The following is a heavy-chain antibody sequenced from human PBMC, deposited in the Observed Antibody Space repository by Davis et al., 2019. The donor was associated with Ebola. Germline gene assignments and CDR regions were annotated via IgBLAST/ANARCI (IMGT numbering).Heavy chain of an antibody. CDR3: ASILGYCSGGSCV. CDR1: GGSISSGGYS. V-gene: IGHV4-39*01. D-gene: IGHD2-15*01. J-gene: IGHJ4*02. CDR2: IYYSGST. Sequence: MPSETLSLTCAVSGGSISSGGYSWSWIRQPPGKGLEWIGSIYYSGSTYYNPSLKSRVTISVDTSKNQFSLKLSSVTAADTAVYYCASILGYCSGGSCVWGQGTLVTVSS.